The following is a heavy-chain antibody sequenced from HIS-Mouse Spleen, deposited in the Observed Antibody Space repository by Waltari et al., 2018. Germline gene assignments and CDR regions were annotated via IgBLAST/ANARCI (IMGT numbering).Heavy chain of an antibody. CDR2: IWYDGSNK. V-gene: IGHV3-33*06. J-gene: IGHJ4*02. CDR1: GFTFSSYG. Sequence: QVQLVESGGGVVQPGRSLRLSCAASGFTFSSYGLHVVGQAPGKGLEWVAVIWYDGSNKYYADSVKGRFTISRDNSKNTLYLQMNSLRAEDTAVYYCAKDLRGGRGFDYWGQGTLVTVSS. CDR3: AKDLRGGRGFDY. D-gene: IGHD3-16*01.